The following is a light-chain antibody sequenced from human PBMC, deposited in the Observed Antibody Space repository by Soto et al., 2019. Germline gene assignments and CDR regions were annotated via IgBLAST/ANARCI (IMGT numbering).Light chain of an antibody. V-gene: IGKV4-1*01. CDR1: HILLYSSNDRSY. CDR3: QQYFTTPWT. CDR2: WAS. Sequence: EIVMTQSPDSLAVSLCERATIKCKSSHILLYSSNDRSYLAWFQQKPGQPPKALIYWASSRESGVPDRFSGSGSGTDFTLSISSLQAEDVAVYFCQQYFTTPWTFGQGTKVDIK. J-gene: IGKJ1*01.